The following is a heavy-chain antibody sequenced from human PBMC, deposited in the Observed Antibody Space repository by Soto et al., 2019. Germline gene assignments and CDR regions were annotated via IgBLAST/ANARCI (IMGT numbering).Heavy chain of an antibody. CDR3: VRGGSIFAFDS. D-gene: IGHD3-10*01. V-gene: IGHV4-30-4*01. CDR1: GFSSDYY. J-gene: IGHJ4*02. CDR2: IFHTGGT. Sequence: ASETLSLTCTVSGFSSDYYWSWIRQPPGKGLEWIGYIFHTGGTLYNPSLKSRVVISIDMSKSQFSLDLHSVTAADTAVYYCVRGGSIFAFDSWGQGTMVTVSS.